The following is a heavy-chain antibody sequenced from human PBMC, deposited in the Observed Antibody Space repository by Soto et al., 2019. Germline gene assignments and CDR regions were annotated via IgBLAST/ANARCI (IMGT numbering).Heavy chain of an antibody. J-gene: IGHJ5*02. CDR1: GFPFSSYW. CDR2: IKEDGSDK. Sequence: EVHLVDSGGGLVQPGGSLRLSCVASGFPFSSYWMSWVRQAPGKGLEWVANIKEDGSDKYYVDSVKGRFTISRDNAKNSLYLQMNSLRVEDPAVYSCVGVSLTGSWGQGTLVAGSS. D-gene: IGHD3-9*01. CDR3: VGVSLTGS. V-gene: IGHV3-7*01.